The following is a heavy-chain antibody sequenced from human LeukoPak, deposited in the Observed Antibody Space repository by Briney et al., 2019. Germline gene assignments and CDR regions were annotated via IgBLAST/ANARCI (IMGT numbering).Heavy chain of an antibody. J-gene: IGHJ4*02. D-gene: IGHD5-24*01. CDR2: ITSSGGST. CDR3: AKRQGYMVDY. CDR1: GFTFSSYA. Sequence: GGSLRLSCAASGFTFSSYAMSWVRQAPGKGLEWVSSITSSGGSTYYADSVKGRFTISRDNSKNTLYLQMNSLRAEDTAQYYCAKRQGYMVDYWGQGTLVTVSS. V-gene: IGHV3-23*01.